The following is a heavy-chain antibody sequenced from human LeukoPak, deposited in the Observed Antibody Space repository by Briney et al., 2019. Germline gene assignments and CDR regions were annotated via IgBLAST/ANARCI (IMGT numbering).Heavy chain of an antibody. V-gene: IGHV4-59*12. CDR2: IYYIGST. J-gene: IGHJ4*02. CDR3: ARDGSSSFEGINY. CDR1: GGTISSYY. D-gene: IGHD3-10*01. Sequence: SETLSLTCTVSGGTISSYYWSWIRQPPGKGLEWLGYIYYIGSTSYNPSLKSRVTTSVDTTRTQFSLKLSSATAADTAVYYCARDGSSSFEGINYWGQGTLVTVSS.